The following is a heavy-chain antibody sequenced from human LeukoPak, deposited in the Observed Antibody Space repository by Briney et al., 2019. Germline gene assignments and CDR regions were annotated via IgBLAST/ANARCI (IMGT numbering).Heavy chain of an antibody. CDR3: ARETSGYCDGGTCYSFHYFDH. D-gene: IGHD2-15*01. CDR2: ISSSSSYI. J-gene: IGHJ4*02. Sequence: GGSLRLSCAASGFTFSSYSMNWVRQAPGKGLEWVSSISSSSSYIYYADSVKGRFTISRDNSKNMLFLQMDSLRAEDTAVYYCARETSGYCDGGTCYSFHYFDHWGQGVLVTVSS. CDR1: GFTFSSYS. V-gene: IGHV3-21*04.